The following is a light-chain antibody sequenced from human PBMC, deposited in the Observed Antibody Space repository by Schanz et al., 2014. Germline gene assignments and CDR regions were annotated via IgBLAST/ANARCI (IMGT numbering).Light chain of an antibody. Sequence: EIVLTQSPDTLSLSPGERATLSCRASESVSNGHLAWYQHIRGQAPRLLIYAASSRAAGVPDRFSGSGSGTDFTLTISRLAPEDFAVYYCHQYDKWPLTFGGGTKVEIK. V-gene: IGKV3-20*01. CDR2: AAS. CDR3: HQYDKWPLT. J-gene: IGKJ4*01. CDR1: ESVSNGH.